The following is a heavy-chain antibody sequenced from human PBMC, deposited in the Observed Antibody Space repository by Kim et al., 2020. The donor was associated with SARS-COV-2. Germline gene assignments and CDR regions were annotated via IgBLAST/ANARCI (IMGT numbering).Heavy chain of an antibody. CDR1: GFSFSSYA. V-gene: IGHV3-23*03. J-gene: IGHJ4*02. CDR3: AKVTSNSQNY. Sequence: GGSLRLSCAASGFSFSSYAMSWVRQAPGKGLEWVSTIYSGGSSTYYADSVKGRFTISRDNSKNTLYLQMNSLRPEDTAVYYCAKVTSNSQNYWGQGTLVTVSS. D-gene: IGHD6-6*01. CDR2: IYSGGSST.